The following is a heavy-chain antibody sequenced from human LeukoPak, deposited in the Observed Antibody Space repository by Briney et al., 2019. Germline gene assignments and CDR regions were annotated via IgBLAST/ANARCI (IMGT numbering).Heavy chain of an antibody. V-gene: IGHV4-38-2*01. CDR2: IYHSGST. CDR1: GYSISSGYY. CDR3: ARLDGSYRLGAFDI. D-gene: IGHD1-26*01. Sequence: SETLSLTCAVSGYSISSGYYWGWIRQPPGKGLEWIGSIYHSGSTYYNPSLKSRATISVDTSKNQFSLRLSSVTAADTAVYYCARLDGSYRLGAFDIWGQGTMVTVSS. J-gene: IGHJ3*02.